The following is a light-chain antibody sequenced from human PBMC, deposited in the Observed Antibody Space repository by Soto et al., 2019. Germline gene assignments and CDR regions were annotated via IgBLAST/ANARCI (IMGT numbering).Light chain of an antibody. Sequence: IRMTQSPSSLSASVGDRVTITCQASQDIKNYLNWYQQKSGKAHKLLIYDASDLETGVPSRFSGSGSGTDFTFTINSLQPEDIATYYCQQYDNLPLTFGGGTKVDI. J-gene: IGKJ4*01. V-gene: IGKV1-33*01. CDR3: QQYDNLPLT. CDR1: QDIKNY. CDR2: DAS.